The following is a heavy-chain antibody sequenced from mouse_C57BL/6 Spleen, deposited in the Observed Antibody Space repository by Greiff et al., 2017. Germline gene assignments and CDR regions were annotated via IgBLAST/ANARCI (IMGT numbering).Heavy chain of an antibody. D-gene: IGHD1-1*01. V-gene: IGHV6-3*01. CDR1: GFTFSNYW. Sequence: EVQLQESGGGLVQPGGSMKLSCVASGFTFSNYWMNWVRQFPEQGLEWVAQISFKSGNYASHYAVSVKGRFTISRDDSKSCVYLQMHNFRADATGSYSCTLDYYGCYYAYWGQGTTLTVSS. CDR2: ISFKSGNYAS. CDR3: TLDYYGCYYAY. J-gene: IGHJ2*01.